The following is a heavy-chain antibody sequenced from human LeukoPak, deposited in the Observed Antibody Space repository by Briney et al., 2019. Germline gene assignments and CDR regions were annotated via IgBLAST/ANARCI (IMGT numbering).Heavy chain of an antibody. V-gene: IGHV1-24*01. CDR1: GYTLTSYY. CDR3: ATGYGSGNYNAFDI. Sequence: GASVKVSCKASGYTLTSYYMHWVRQAPGKGLEWMGGFDPEDSKTIYAQKFQGRVTMTEDTSTDTAYMELSSLRSEDTAVYYCATGYGSGNYNAFDIWGQGTMVTVSS. CDR2: FDPEDSKT. J-gene: IGHJ3*02. D-gene: IGHD3-10*01.